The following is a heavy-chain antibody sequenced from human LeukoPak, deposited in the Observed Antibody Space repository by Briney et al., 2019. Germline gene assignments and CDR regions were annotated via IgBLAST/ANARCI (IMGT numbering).Heavy chain of an antibody. CDR1: GGSFSGYY. D-gene: IGHD3-3*01. CDR3: AREARQIWSGYCDFDY. CDR2: INHSGSA. V-gene: IGHV4-34*01. Sequence: SETLSLTCAVYGGSFSGYYWSWIRQPPGKGLEWIGEINHSGSANYNPSLKSRVTISVDTSKNQFSLKLSSVTAADTAVYYCAREARQIWSGYCDFDYWGQGTLVTVSS. J-gene: IGHJ4*02.